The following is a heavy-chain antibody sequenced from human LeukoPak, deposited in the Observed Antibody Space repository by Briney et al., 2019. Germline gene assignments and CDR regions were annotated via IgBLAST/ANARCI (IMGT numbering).Heavy chain of an antibody. D-gene: IGHD4-17*01. Sequence: GGSLRLSCAASEFTVSSNYMNWVRQAPGKGLEWISVIYSRGSTYYADSVKGRFTISRDNSKNTLYLQMNSLRAEDTAVYYCAASFYGDYAMYYFDYWGQGTLVTVSS. CDR3: AASFYGDYAMYYFDY. CDR2: IYSRGST. CDR1: EFTVSSNY. V-gene: IGHV3-66*01. J-gene: IGHJ4*02.